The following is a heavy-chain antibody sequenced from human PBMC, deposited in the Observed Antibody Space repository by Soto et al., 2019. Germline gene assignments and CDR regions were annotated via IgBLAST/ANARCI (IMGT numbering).Heavy chain of an antibody. D-gene: IGHD3-16*01. Sequence: ASVKVSCKASGYSFTNNDVSWVRQATGQGLEWMGWMNPGSGDTGYAQKFQGRVTMTRDISIATAYMELSSLRSDDTAIYYCARMATFGSLNWFDPWGQGTLVTVSS. CDR3: ARMATFGSLNWFDP. V-gene: IGHV1-8*01. J-gene: IGHJ5*02. CDR2: MNPGSGDT. CDR1: GYSFTNND.